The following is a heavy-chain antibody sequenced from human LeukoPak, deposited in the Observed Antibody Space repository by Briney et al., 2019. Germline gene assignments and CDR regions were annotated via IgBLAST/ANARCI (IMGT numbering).Heavy chain of an antibody. D-gene: IGHD3-10*01. CDR3: ARVYYYGSGSYSAGAEYFQH. CDR1: GYTFTGYY. V-gene: IGHV1-2*05. CDR2: INPNSGGT. J-gene: IGHJ1*01. Sequence: GASVKVSCKASGYTFTGYYMHWVRQAPGQGLEWMGRINPNSGGTNYAQKFQGRVTMTRDTSISTAYLELSRLRSDDTDVYYCARVYYYGSGSYSAGAEYFQHWGQGTLVTVSS.